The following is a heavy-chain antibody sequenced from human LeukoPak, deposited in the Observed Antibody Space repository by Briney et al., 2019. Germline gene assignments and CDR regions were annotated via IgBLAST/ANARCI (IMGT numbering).Heavy chain of an antibody. J-gene: IGHJ4*02. CDR3: AREGYCSGGSCYSGSDY. Sequence: ASVKVSCKASGYTFTGYYMHWVRQAPGQGLEWMGWINPNSGGTNYAQKFQGRVTMTRDTSISTAYMELSRLRSDDTAVYYCAREGYCSGGSCYSGSDYWGQGTLVTVSS. CDR2: INPNSGGT. V-gene: IGHV1-2*02. D-gene: IGHD2-15*01. CDR1: GYTFTGYY.